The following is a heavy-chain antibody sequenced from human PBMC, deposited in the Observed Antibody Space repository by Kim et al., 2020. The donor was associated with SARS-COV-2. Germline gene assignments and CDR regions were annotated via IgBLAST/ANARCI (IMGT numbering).Heavy chain of an antibody. CDR1: GFTFDDYT. CDR2: ISWDGGST. D-gene: IGHD4-17*01. J-gene: IGHJ4*02. V-gene: IGHV3-43*01. Sequence: GGSLRLSCAASGFTFDDYTMHWVRQAPGKGLEWVSLISWDGGSTYYADSVKGRFTISRDNSKNSLYLQMNSLRTEDTALYYCAKDASLDYGDYPYYFDYWGQGTLVTVSS. CDR3: AKDASLDYGDYPYYFDY.